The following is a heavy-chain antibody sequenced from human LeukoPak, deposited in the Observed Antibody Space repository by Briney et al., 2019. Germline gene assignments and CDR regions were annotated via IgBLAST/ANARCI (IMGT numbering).Heavy chain of an antibody. CDR1: GGSFSGYY. D-gene: IGHD6-6*01. V-gene: IGHV4-34*01. CDR2: INHSGST. CDR3: ARGPGYSSS. J-gene: IGHJ4*02. Sequence: SETLSLTCAVYGGSFSGYYWSWIRQPSGKGLEWIGEINHSGSTNYNPSLKSRVTISVDTSKNQFSPKLSSVTAADTAVYYCARGPGYSSSWGQGTLVTVSS.